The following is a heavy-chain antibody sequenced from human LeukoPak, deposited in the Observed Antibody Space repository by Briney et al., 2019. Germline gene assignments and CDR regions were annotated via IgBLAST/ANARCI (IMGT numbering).Heavy chain of an antibody. V-gene: IGHV3-48*02. CDR1: GFTFSSYS. D-gene: IGHD3-9*01. CDR2: ISGSSSTI. Sequence: PGGSLRLSCAASGFTFSSYSMNWVRQAPGKGLEWVSYISGSSSTIYYADSVKGRFTISRDNAKNSLYLQMNSLRDEDTAVYYCAKGYFDWLSTAPLDYWGQGTLVTVSS. CDR3: AKGYFDWLSTAPLDY. J-gene: IGHJ4*02.